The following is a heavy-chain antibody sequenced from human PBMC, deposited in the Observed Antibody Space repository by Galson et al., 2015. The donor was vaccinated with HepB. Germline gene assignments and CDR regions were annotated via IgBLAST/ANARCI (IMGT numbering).Heavy chain of an antibody. J-gene: IGHJ4*02. CDR3: ARFGSGSSPRAFDY. CDR2: INAYNGNT. V-gene: IGHV1-18*04. D-gene: IGHD1-26*01. Sequence: SVKVSCKASGYTFTRYGISWVRQAPGQRLEWMGWINAYNGNTNYAQNLQGRVSMTTETSTSTASMELRSLRSDDTAVYYCARFGSGSSPRAFDYWGQGTLVTVSS. CDR1: GYTFTRYG.